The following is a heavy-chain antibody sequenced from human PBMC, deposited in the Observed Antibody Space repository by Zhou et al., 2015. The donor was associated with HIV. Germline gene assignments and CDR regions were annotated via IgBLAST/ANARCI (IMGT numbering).Heavy chain of an antibody. CDR3: ARARVDFWSGWTPFDY. Sequence: LVQSGTEVRKPGSSVKVSCKANGGTFSGSDISWVRQAPGQGLEWMGGIIPIFGTANYAQKFQGRVTITADESTSTAYMELSSLRSEDTAVYYCARARVDFWSGWTPFDYWGQGTLVTVSS. CDR1: GGTFSGSD. V-gene: IGHV1-69*01. J-gene: IGHJ4*02. CDR2: IIPIFGTA. D-gene: IGHD3-3*01.